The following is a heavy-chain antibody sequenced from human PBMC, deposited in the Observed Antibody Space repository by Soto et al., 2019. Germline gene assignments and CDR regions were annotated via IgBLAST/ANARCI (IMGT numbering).Heavy chain of an antibody. CDR1: GFTFSSYG. Sequence: LRLSCAASGFTFSSYGMHWVRQAPGKGLEWVAVISYDGSNKYYADSVKGRFTISRDNSKNTLYLQMNSLRAEDTAVYYCAKDLKAAAGSLGYWRQGTLVTVSS. J-gene: IGHJ4*02. V-gene: IGHV3-30*18. CDR3: AKDLKAAAGSLGY. D-gene: IGHD6-13*01. CDR2: ISYDGSNK.